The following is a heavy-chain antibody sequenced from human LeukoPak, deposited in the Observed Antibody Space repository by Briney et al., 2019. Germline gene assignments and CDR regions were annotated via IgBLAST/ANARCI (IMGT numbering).Heavy chain of an antibody. J-gene: IGHJ4*02. CDR2: ILGSGGST. CDR3: AKWGFYDVLTGYYVPDY. V-gene: IGHV3-23*01. CDR1: GFTFTNYA. D-gene: IGHD3-9*01. Sequence: PGASLRLSCAASGFTFTNYAMRWVRQAPGKGLERVSAILGSGGSTYYTDSVKGRFTVSRDNSKSTLYLQMNSLRAEDTALYYCAKWGFYDVLTGYYVPDYWGQGTLVTVSS.